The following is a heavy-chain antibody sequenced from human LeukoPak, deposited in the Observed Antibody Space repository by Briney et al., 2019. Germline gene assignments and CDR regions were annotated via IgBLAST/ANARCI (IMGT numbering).Heavy chain of an antibody. Sequence: EASEKVSCKASGYTFTSYCMHWVRQAPGQGLEWMGIINPSGGSTSYAQKFQGRVTMTRDTSISTAYMELSRPRSDDTAVYYCARDLKQQLVPFDPWGQGTLVTVSS. V-gene: IGHV1-46*01. CDR2: INPSGGST. J-gene: IGHJ5*02. CDR3: ARDLKQQLVPFDP. D-gene: IGHD6-13*01. CDR1: GYTFTSYC.